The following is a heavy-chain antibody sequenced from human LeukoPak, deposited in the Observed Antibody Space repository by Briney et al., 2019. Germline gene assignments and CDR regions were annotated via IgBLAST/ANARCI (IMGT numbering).Heavy chain of an antibody. CDR2: ISITEGT. D-gene: IGHD3-9*01. CDR1: GGSVNTYY. Sequence: YPSETLSLTCSVSGGSVNTYYWSWIRQSAGKGLEWIGRISITEGTNYNPSLKSRVSMSVDASKNQVSLKLGSVTAADTAVYYCARLRRAINDWYADDCWGQGTLVTVSS. J-gene: IGHJ4*02. V-gene: IGHV4-4*07. CDR3: ARLRRAINDWYADDC.